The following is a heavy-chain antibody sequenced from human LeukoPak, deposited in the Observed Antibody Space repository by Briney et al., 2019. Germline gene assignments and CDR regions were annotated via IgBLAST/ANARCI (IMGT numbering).Heavy chain of an antibody. V-gene: IGHV4-4*07. CDR2: IYTSGST. D-gene: IGHD3-3*01. J-gene: IGHJ4*02. Sequence: PSETLSLTCAVYGGSFSGYYWGWIRQPAGKGLEWIGRIYTSGSTNYNPSLKSRVTMSVDTSKNQFSLKLSSVTAADTAVYYCAREVPTSITIFGVDPFDYWGQGTLVTVSS. CDR3: AREVPTSITIFGVDPFDY. CDR1: GGSFSGYY.